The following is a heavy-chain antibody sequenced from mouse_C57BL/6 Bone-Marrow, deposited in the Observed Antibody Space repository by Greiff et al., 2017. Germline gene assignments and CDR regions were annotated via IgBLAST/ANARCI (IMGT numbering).Heavy chain of an antibody. CDR1: GFTFSSYA. CDR2: ISDGGSYT. J-gene: IGHJ3*01. CDR3: ARNLFAD. V-gene: IGHV5-4*01. Sequence: EVQLVESGGGLVKPGGSLKLSCAASGFTFSSYAMSWVRQTPEKRLEWVATISDGGSYTYYPDNVKGRFTISRDNAKNNLYLQMSHLKSEATAMYYCARNLFADWGQGTLVTVSA.